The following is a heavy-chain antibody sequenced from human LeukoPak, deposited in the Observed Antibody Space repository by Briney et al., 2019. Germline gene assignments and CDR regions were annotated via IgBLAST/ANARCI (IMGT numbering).Heavy chain of an antibody. J-gene: IGHJ4*02. CDR3: AKDHRRLGIAAAVATTAGDDY. CDR2: ISGSGGST. D-gene: IGHD6-13*01. CDR1: GFTFSSYA. Sequence: GGSLRLSCAASGFTFSSYAMSWVRRAPGKGLEWVSAISGSGGSTYYADSVKGRFTISRDNSKNTLYLQMNSLRAEDTAVYYCAKDHRRLGIAAAVATTAGDDYWGQGTLVTVSS. V-gene: IGHV3-23*01.